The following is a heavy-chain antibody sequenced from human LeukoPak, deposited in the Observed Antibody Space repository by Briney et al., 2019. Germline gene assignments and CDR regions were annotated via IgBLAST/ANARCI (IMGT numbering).Heavy chain of an antibody. V-gene: IGHV4-4*07. CDR1: GGSISSSX. D-gene: IGHD6-13*01. CDR2: IXTSGXT. J-gene: IGHJ6*03. Sequence: SETXXLXXTXXGGSISSSXWSWLRQPAGKGVXWXGRIXTSGXTNYNPSLKSRVTMSVHTSKNQFSLKLRSVTAADTAVYYCARDRGSSSWRVGLGWDYYMDVWGKGTTVTVSS. CDR3: ARDRGSSSWRVGLGWDYYMDV.